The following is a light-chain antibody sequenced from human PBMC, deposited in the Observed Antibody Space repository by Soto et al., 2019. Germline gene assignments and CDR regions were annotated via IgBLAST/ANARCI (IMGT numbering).Light chain of an antibody. CDR2: GDY. CDR3: AAWDDSLNGLL. V-gene: IGLV1-44*01. J-gene: IGLJ2*01. Sequence: QSVLTQPPSASGTPGQRVTISCSGSPSNIGSNTVSWYQQFSGSAPRLIMYGDYRRPSGVPDRFSGSKSGASASLAISGLQSEDEADYYCAAWDDSLNGLLFGGGTKLTVL. CDR1: PSNIGSNT.